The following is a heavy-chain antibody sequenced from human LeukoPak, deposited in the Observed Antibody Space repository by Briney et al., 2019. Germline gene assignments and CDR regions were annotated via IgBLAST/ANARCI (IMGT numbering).Heavy chain of an antibody. CDR1: GFSLNTRGVG. J-gene: IGHJ4*02. V-gene: IGHV2-5*02. Sequence: SGPTLVNPPHTLTLTSTLSGFSLNTRGVGVGWIRQPPGRALEWLALIYWDDDRRYSPSLKSRLTITKDTSKNQVVLTMTNMDPVDSATYYDAHRNNYANSSVFDNWGQGTLVTVSS. CDR3: AHRNNYANSSVFDN. CDR2: IYWDDDR. D-gene: IGHD3-22*01.